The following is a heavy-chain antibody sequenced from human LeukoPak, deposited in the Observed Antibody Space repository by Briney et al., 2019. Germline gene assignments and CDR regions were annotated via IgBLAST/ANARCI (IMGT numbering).Heavy chain of an antibody. CDR3: ARNGSRGDYSNWFDP. CDR2: INPNSGGT. V-gene: IGHV1-2*02. CDR1: GYTFTGYY. J-gene: IGHJ5*02. D-gene: IGHD4-11*01. Sequence: ASVKVSCKASGYTFTGYYMHWVRQAPGQGLEWVGWINPNSGGTNYAQRFQGRVTMTRDTSISTAYMELRSLRSDDTAVYYCARNGSRGDYSNWFDPWGQGTLVTVSS.